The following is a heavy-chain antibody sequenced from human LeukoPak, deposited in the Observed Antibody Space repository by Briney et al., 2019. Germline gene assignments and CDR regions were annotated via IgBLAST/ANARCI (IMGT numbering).Heavy chain of an antibody. CDR1: GYSFTSYW. CDR3: ASSLDRAGAGYYFDY. Sequence: GESLKISCKGSGYSFTSYWIGWVRQMPGKGLEWMGIIYPGDSDTRYSPSFQGQVTISADKSISTAYLQWSSLKASDTAMYYCASSLDRAGAGYYFDYWGQGTLVAVSS. D-gene: IGHD1-14*01. J-gene: IGHJ4*02. CDR2: IYPGDSDT. V-gene: IGHV5-51*01.